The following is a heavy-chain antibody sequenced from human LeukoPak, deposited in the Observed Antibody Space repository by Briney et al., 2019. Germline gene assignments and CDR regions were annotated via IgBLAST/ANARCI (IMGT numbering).Heavy chain of an antibody. J-gene: IGHJ5*02. CDR1: GYTFTSYD. CDR2: MNPNSGNT. Sequence: ASVKVSCKASGYTFTSYDINWVRQATGQGLEWMGWMNPNSGNTGYAQKFQGRVTITRNTSISTAYMELSSLRSEDTAVYYCARGTPFRARRYCSSTHASCGWFDPWGQGTLVTVSS. V-gene: IGHV1-8*03. D-gene: IGHD2-2*01. CDR3: ARGTPFRARRYCSSTHASCGWFDP.